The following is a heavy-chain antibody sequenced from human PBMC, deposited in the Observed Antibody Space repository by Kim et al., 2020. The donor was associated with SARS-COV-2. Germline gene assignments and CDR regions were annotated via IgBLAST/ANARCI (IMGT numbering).Heavy chain of an antibody. CDR1: GFTFSSYG. D-gene: IGHD3-10*01. CDR3: AKDGYMVRGVITDYYYYGMDV. V-gene: IGHV3-30*18. J-gene: IGHJ6*02. Sequence: GGSLRLSCAASGFTFSSYGMHWVRQAPGKGLEWVAVISYDGSNKYYADSVKGRFTISRDNSKNTLYLQMNSLRAEDTAVYYCAKDGYMVRGVITDYYYYGMDVWGQGTTVTVSS. CDR2: ISYDGSNK.